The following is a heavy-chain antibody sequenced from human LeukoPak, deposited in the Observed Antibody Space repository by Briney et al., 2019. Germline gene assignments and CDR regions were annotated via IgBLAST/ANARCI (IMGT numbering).Heavy chain of an antibody. V-gene: IGHV4-39*01. D-gene: IGHD1-26*01. Sequence: TSETLSLTCTVSGGFISSYYWGWIRQPPGKGLEWIGSIYYSGSTYYNPSLKSRVTISVDTSKNQFSLKLSSVTAADTAVYYCARHILGSLRYFDYWGQGTLVTVSS. CDR2: IYYSGST. J-gene: IGHJ4*02. CDR1: GGFISSYY. CDR3: ARHILGSLRYFDY.